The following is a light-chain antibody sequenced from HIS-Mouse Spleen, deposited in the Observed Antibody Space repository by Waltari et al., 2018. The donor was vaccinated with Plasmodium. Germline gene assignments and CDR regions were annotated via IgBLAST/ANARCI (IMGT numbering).Light chain of an antibody. V-gene: IGKV1-39*01. Sequence: EIQMTQSPSSLSASVGDRVTITCRASQSISSYLNWYQQKPGNAPKLLFYAASSLQSGVPSRFSGSGSWTYFTLTISSLQPEDFATYYCQQSYSTPYTFGQGTKLEIK. CDR3: QQSYSTPYT. CDR1: QSISSY. CDR2: AAS. J-gene: IGKJ2*01.